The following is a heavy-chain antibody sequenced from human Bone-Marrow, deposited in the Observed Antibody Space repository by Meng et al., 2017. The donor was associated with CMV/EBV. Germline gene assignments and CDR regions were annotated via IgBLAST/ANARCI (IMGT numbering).Heavy chain of an antibody. Sequence: GGSLRLSCAASGFTVSSNYMSWVRQAPGKGLEWVSVIYSGGSTYYADSVKGRFTISRDNSKNTLYLQMNSLRAEDTAVYYCARDRQLLLYGVYYGMDVWGQGTTVTFSS. J-gene: IGHJ6*02. V-gene: IGHV3-66*02. D-gene: IGHD2-2*02. CDR1: GFTVSSNY. CDR3: ARDRQLLLYGVYYGMDV. CDR2: IYSGGST.